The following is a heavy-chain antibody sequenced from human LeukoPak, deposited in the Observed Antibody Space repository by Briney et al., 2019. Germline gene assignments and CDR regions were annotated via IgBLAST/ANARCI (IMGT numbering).Heavy chain of an antibody. CDR2: VKGDGSFT. Sequence: GGSLRLSCAASGFTFRSYWTHWVRQAPGKGLVWVSRVKGDGSFTNYADSVYGRFTISRDNAKNTLYLHMHSLRAEDTAVYYCVRDGDDFNFDYWGQGSLVTVSS. CDR1: GFTFRSYW. V-gene: IGHV3-74*01. J-gene: IGHJ4*02. CDR3: VRDGDDFNFDY. D-gene: IGHD5-24*01.